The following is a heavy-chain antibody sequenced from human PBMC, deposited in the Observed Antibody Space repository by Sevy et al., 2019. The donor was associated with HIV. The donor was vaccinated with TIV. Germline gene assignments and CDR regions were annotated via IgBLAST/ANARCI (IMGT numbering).Heavy chain of an antibody. V-gene: IGHV4-30-4*01. CDR2: IHYSGGT. D-gene: IGHD5-18*01. CDR1: GGSFTTGDYY. J-gene: IGHJ4*02. CDR3: ASKRGYSYGPFDY. Sequence: SETLSLTCTVSGGSFTTGDYYWSWIRQPPGKGLEWIGYIHYSGGTYYNPFLKSRVAMSVDTSEKQFSLMLTSVTAADTAVYFCASKRGYSYGPFDYWGQGTLVTVSS.